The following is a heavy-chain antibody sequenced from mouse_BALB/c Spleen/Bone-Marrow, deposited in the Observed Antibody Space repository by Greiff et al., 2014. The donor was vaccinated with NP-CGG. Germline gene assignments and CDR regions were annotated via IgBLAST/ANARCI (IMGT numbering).Heavy chain of an antibody. CDR3: TRFLDYYGSREGDYAMDY. Sequence: EVQLQQSGTVLARPGASVKMSCKASGYSFTSYWMHWVKQRPGQGLEWIGAIYPGNSDTSYNQKFKGKAKLTAVTSASTAYMELSSLTNEDSAVYYCTRFLDYYGSREGDYAMDYWGQGTSVTVSS. D-gene: IGHD1-1*01. CDR2: IYPGNSDT. CDR1: GYSFTSYW. J-gene: IGHJ4*01. V-gene: IGHV1-5*01.